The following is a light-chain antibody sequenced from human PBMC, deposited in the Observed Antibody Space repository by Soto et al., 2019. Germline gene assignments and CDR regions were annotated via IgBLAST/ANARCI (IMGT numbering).Light chain of an antibody. Sequence: EIVMTQSPATLSVSPGERATLSCRASQSVSSRLAWYQQKPGQAPRLLIQGASTRATGIPARFSGTGSGTEFTLTISSLKSEDFAVYYCQQYNNWPPMYAFGQGTKLEIK. CDR1: QSVSSR. V-gene: IGKV3-15*01. CDR3: QQYNNWPPMYA. J-gene: IGKJ2*01. CDR2: GAS.